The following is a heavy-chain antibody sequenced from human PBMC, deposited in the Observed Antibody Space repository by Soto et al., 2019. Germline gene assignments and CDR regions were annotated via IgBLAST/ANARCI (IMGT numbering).Heavy chain of an antibody. Sequence: SVEESCQASCYTFANFGISWVRQAPVQGLEWMGWISSSNGNTKYARSVQGRVTMTTDTSATTTYMELRSLRSDDTAVYYCTRDAFRRTAIGVVVSYRGFDYWGQGTLVTVSS. D-gene: IGHD3-3*01. CDR3: TRDAFRRTAIGVVVSYRGFDY. CDR2: ISSSNGNT. V-gene: IGHV1-18*04. J-gene: IGHJ4*02. CDR1: CYTFANFG.